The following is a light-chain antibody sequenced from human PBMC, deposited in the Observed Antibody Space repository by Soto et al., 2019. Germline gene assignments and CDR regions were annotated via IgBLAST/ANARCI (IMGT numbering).Light chain of an antibody. Sequence: QSVLTQPLSVSAAPGHKVTISCSGTASDIGNDYVSWYQQLPGEAPQLLIYDNNRRPSGIPDRFSGSRSDTSATLGITGLQTGDEADYYCGAWDSSLNVYVFGTGTKVTVL. J-gene: IGLJ1*01. CDR2: DNN. CDR1: ASDIGNDY. V-gene: IGLV1-51*01. CDR3: GAWDSSLNVYV.